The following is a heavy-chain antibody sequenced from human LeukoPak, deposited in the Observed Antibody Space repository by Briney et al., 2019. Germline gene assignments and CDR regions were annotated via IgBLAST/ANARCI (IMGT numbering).Heavy chain of an antibody. CDR1: GGSISSYY. V-gene: IGHV4-59*01. D-gene: IGHD3-22*01. CDR3: ARVDYYDSSGYYPRYYYYYGMDV. J-gene: IGHJ6*02. CDR2: IYYSGST. Sequence: SETLSLTCTVSGGSISSYYWSWIRQPPGKGLEWIGYIYYSGSTNYNASLTNRVTISVDTSKNQFSLKLSSVTAADTAVYYCARVDYYDSSGYYPRYYYYYGMDVWGQGTTVTVSS.